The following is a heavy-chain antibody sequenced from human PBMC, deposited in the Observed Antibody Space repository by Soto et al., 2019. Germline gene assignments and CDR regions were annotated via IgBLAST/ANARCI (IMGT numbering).Heavy chain of an antibody. Sequence: GGSLRLSCAASGFTFGNYAMHWVRQAPGKGPEWVALISYDGTNKFYADSVKGRFTISRDNSKSTLYLQVDSLRPEDAAVYYCARDPKTSGGQHWAFNYFDSWGQGPLVTVSS. D-gene: IGHD7-27*01. J-gene: IGHJ4*02. CDR2: ISYDGTNK. CDR3: ARDPKTSGGQHWAFNYFDS. V-gene: IGHV3-30-3*01. CDR1: GFTFGNYA.